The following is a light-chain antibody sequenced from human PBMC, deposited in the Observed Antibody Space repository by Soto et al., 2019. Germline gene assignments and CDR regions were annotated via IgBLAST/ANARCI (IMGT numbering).Light chain of an antibody. CDR2: DAS. Sequence: IQMPQSPSSLSASVVDRVTITCRASQSISNWLAWYQKKPGKAPKLLIYDASTLESGVPSRFSGGGSETEFTLTISSLQPDDLGTYYCQQYNSYSRTFGQGTKVDIK. V-gene: IGKV1-5*01. J-gene: IGKJ1*01. CDR3: QQYNSYSRT. CDR1: QSISNW.